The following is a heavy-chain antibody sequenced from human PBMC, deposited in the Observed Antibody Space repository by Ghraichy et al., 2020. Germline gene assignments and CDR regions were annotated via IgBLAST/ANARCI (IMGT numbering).Heavy chain of an antibody. Sequence: ASVKVSCKASGYTFTSYYMHWVRQAPGQGLEWMGIINPSGGSTSYAQKFQGRVTMTRDTSTSTVYMELSSLRSEDTAVYYCARSVGVGSPYYYYGMDVWGQGTTVTVSS. CDR2: INPSGGST. CDR1: GYTFTSYY. V-gene: IGHV1-46*01. CDR3: ARSVGVGSPYYYYGMDV. D-gene: IGHD1-26*01. J-gene: IGHJ6*02.